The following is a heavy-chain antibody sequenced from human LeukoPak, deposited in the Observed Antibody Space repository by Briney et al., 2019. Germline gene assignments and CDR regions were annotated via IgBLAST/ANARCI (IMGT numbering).Heavy chain of an antibody. D-gene: IGHD6-6*01. V-gene: IGHV3-23*01. J-gene: IGHJ4*02. Sequence: GGSLRLSCAASGFTFNSYAMSWVRQAPWERLQWVSGISDSGGNTYYADSVKGRFTISRDNSKNTLYLQMNSLRAEDTAVYYCARHRSSWLIDYWGQGTLVTVSS. CDR3: ARHRSSWLIDY. CDR2: ISDSGGNT. CDR1: GFTFNSYA.